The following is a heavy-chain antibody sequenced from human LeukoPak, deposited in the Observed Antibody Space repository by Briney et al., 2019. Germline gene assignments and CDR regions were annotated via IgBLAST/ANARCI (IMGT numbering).Heavy chain of an antibody. CDR1: GGSFSGYY. V-gene: IGHV4-59*08. CDR2: IYYSGST. J-gene: IGHJ3*02. CDR3: ARHGSTYGFDI. D-gene: IGHD2-2*01. Sequence: SETLSLTCAVYGGSFSGYYWTWIRQPPGKGLEWIGYIYYSGSTNYNPSLKSRVTISVDTSKNQFSLKLSSVTAADTAVYYCARHGSTYGFDIWGQGTMVTVSS.